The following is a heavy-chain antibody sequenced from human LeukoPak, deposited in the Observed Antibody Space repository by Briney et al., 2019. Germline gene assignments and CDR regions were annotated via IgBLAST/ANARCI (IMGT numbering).Heavy chain of an antibody. CDR3: ARGGAAAGKDYYYYGMDV. V-gene: IGHV5-51*01. CDR1: GYSFTSYW. Sequence: GESLKISCQGSGYSFTSYWIGWVRQMPGKGLEWMGIIYPGDSDTRYSPSFQGQVTISADKSISTAYLQWNSLKASDTAMYYCARGGAAAGKDYYYYGMDVWGQGTTVTVSS. J-gene: IGHJ6*02. D-gene: IGHD6-13*01. CDR2: IYPGDSDT.